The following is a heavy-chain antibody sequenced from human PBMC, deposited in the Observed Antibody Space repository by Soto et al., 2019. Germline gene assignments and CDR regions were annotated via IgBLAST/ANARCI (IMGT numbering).Heavy chain of an antibody. CDR1: GYTFTGSY. J-gene: IGHJ6*02. Sequence: ASVKVSCKASGYTFTGSYMHWVRQAPGQGLEWMGWISPNSGGTNYAQKFRGRVTMTRDTSISTAYMELSRLRSDDTAVYYCARGVLLWPDYGMDVWGQGTTVTVSS. CDR2: ISPNSGGT. V-gene: IGHV1-2*02. CDR3: ARGVLLWPDYGMDV. D-gene: IGHD3-10*01.